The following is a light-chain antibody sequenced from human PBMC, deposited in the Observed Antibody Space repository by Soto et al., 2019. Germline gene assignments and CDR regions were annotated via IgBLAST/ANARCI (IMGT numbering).Light chain of an antibody. V-gene: IGLV2-14*03. CDR3: SSYTTSNTRQIV. CDR2: DVS. Sequence: QSVLTQPASVSGSPGQSINISCTGTSSDVGGYNYVSWYQHHPGKAPKLIIYDVSNRPSGVSNPFSGSKSGNTASLTISGLQPEEEADYYCSSYTTSNTRQIVFGAGTKVTVL. CDR1: SSDVGGYNY. J-gene: IGLJ1*01.